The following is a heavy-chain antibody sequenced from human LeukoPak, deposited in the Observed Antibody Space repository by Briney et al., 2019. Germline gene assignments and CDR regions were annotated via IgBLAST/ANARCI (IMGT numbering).Heavy chain of an antibody. CDR1: GGSISSGGYY. J-gene: IGHJ6*02. V-gene: IGHV4-31*03. D-gene: IGHD6-13*01. CDR3: ARGRSTAAAVTLYYYGMDV. Sequence: SETLSLTCTVSGGSISSGGYYWSWIRQHPGKGLEWIGYIYYSGSTYYNPSLKSRVTISVDTSKNQFSLKLSSVTAADTAVYYCARGRSTAAAVTLYYYGMDVWGQGTTVTVSS. CDR2: IYYSGST.